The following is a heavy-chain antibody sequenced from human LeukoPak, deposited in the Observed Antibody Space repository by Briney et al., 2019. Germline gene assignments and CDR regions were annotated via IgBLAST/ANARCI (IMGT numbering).Heavy chain of an antibody. Sequence: PGRSLRLSCAASGFIFDDYAMHWVRQAPGKGLEWVSGISWNSGSIGYADSVKGRFTISRDNAKNSLYLQMNSLRAEDTALYYCAKGNIATWGSQNLDYWGQGTLVTVSS. CDR3: AKGNIATWGSQNLDY. D-gene: IGHD3-16*01. V-gene: IGHV3-9*01. CDR2: ISWNSGSI. J-gene: IGHJ4*02. CDR1: GFIFDDYA.